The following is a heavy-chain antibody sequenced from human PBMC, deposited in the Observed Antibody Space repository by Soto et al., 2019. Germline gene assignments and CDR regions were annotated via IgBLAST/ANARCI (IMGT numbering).Heavy chain of an antibody. CDR1: GGSISSYY. J-gene: IGHJ4*02. CDR2: IYYSGST. Sequence: SETLSLTCTVSGGSISSYYWSWIRQPPGKGLEWIGYIYYSGSTNYNPSLKSRVTISVDTSKNQFSLKLSSVTAADTAVYYCAREVRYDILTGYYEMYYFDYWGQGTLVTVSS. V-gene: IGHV4-59*01. D-gene: IGHD3-9*01. CDR3: AREVRYDILTGYYEMYYFDY.